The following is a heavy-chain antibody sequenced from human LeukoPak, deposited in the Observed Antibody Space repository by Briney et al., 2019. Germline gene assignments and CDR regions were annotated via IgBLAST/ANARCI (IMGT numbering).Heavy chain of an antibody. CDR2: IYYSGST. CDR3: ARHDYGDYYATYYYYGMDV. V-gene: IGHV4-39*01. D-gene: IGHD4-17*01. J-gene: IGHJ6*02. CDR1: GGSIGSSSYY. Sequence: MPSEALSLTCTVSGGSIGSSSYYWGWIRQPPGKGLEWIGSIYYSGSTYYNPSLKSRVTISVDTSKNQFSLKLSSVTAADTAVYYCARHDYGDYYATYYYYGMDVWGQGTTVTVSS.